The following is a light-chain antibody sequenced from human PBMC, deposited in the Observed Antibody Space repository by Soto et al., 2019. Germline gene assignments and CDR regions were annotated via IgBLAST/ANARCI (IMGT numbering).Light chain of an antibody. CDR2: NVS. J-gene: IGLJ2*01. Sequence: QSALTQPASVSGSPGQSITISCTGTSSDVGGYNYVYWYQQHPGKAPKLLIHNVSNRPSGVSNRCSGSKSGNLASLTISGLQAEDEGHYDGRSFTRSNTGFFGGGTTLTVL. CDR3: RSFTRSNTGF. V-gene: IGLV2-14*01. CDR1: SSDVGGYNY.